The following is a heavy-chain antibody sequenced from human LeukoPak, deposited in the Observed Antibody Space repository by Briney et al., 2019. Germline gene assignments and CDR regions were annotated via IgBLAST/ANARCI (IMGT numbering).Heavy chain of an antibody. D-gene: IGHD2-15*01. CDR1: GFSLSTSGMC. CDR3: ARIRGFDCSGGSCPFDY. Sequence: SGPALLKPTQTLTLTCTFSGFSLSTSGMCVSWIRQPPGKALEWLARIDWDDDKYYNTSLKTRLTISKDTSKNQVVLTMTNMDPVDTATYYCARIRGFDCSGGSCPFDYWGQGTLVTVSS. CDR2: IDWDDDK. J-gene: IGHJ4*02. V-gene: IGHV2-70*11.